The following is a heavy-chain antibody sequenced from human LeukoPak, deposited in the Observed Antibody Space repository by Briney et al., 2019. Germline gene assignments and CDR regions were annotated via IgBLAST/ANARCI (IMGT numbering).Heavy chain of an antibody. CDR2: ISYDGSNK. J-gene: IGHJ4*02. CDR3: AKDFRYQWLAYYFDY. D-gene: IGHD6-19*01. Sequence: GGSLRLSCAASGFTFSSYGMHWVRQAPGKGLEWVAVISYDGSNKYYADSVKGRFTISRDNSKNTLYLQMNSLRAEDTAVYYCAKDFRYQWLAYYFDYWGQGTLVTVSS. V-gene: IGHV3-30*18. CDR1: GFTFSSYG.